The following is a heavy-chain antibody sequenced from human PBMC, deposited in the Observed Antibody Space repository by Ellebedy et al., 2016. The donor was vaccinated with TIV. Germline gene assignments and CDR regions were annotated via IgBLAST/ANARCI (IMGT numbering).Heavy chain of an antibody. J-gene: IGHJ5*02. Sequence: GESLKISXAASGFTFSSYAMSWVRQAPGKGLEWVSSISSSSSYIYYADSVKGRFTISRDNAKNSLYLQMNSLRDEDTAVYYCARDRISGCSSTSCYWMPDPNWFDPWGQGTLVTVSS. CDR3: ARDRISGCSSTSCYWMPDPNWFDP. D-gene: IGHD2-2*01. CDR1: GFTFSSYA. V-gene: IGHV3-21*01. CDR2: ISSSSSYI.